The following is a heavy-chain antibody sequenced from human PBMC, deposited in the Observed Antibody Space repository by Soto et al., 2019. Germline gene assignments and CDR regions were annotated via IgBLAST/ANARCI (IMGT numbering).Heavy chain of an antibody. J-gene: IGHJ5*02. CDR1: GCTFTSYG. CDR3: ARALLRYTLGGYDLAP. CDR2: ISAYNGNT. V-gene: IGHV1-18*04. Sequence: QVQLVQSGAEVKKPGASVKVSCKASGCTFTSYGISWVRQAPGQGLEWMGWISAYNGNTNYAQKLQGRVNMTTYTSTSTAYMVLRSLRSDDTAVYYCARALLRYTLGGYDLAPWGQGTLVTVSS. D-gene: IGHD5-12*01.